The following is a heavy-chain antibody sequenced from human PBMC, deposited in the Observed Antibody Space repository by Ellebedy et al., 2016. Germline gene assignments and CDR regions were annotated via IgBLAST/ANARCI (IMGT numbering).Heavy chain of an antibody. V-gene: IGHV3-48*04. CDR1: AFPFSSYS. CDR2: ISSSSSTI. D-gene: IGHD3-22*01. CDR3: AREGYDSSGHHAFDI. Sequence: GGSLTLSXAASAFPFSSYSMNWVRQAPGKGLEWVSYISSSSSTIYYADSVKGRFTISRDNAKNSLYLQMNSLRAEDTAVYYCAREGYDSSGHHAFDIWGQGRMVTVSS. J-gene: IGHJ3*02.